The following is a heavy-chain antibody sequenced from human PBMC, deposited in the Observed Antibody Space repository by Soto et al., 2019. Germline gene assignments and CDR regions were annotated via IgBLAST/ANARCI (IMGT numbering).Heavy chain of an antibody. J-gene: IGHJ4*02. CDR2: IHHRGTT. CDR1: GDSISSDKS. CDR3: ARGGDWKFDF. Sequence: QVQLQESGPGLVKPSGTLSLTCDVSGDSISSDKSWTWVRQSPGRGLEWIGEIHHRGTTNCNPSLKSRVTISVQKAKTQFALEMTSLTSADTAIYYCARGGDWKFDFWGQGSLVTVSS. D-gene: IGHD2-21*02. V-gene: IGHV4-4*02.